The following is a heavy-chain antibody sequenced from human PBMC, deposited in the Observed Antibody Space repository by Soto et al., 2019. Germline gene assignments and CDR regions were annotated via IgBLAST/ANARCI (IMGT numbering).Heavy chain of an antibody. D-gene: IGHD6-13*01. Sequence: QVQLVESGGGVVQPGRSLRLSCAASGFTFSSYAMHWVRQAPGKGLERVAVISYDGSNKYYPDSVKGRFTISRDNSKNTLYLQMNSLRAEDTAVYYCAKDERIAAGLTSWGQGTLVTVSS. CDR2: ISYDGSNK. V-gene: IGHV3-30-3*01. J-gene: IGHJ5*02. CDR3: AKDERIAAGLTS. CDR1: GFTFSSYA.